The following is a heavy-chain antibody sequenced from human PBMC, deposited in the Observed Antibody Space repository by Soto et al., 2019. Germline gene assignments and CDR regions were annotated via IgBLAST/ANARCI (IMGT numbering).Heavy chain of an antibody. Sequence: QVQLVQSGAEVKKPGASVKVSCKASGYTFTSYGISWVRQAPGQGLEWMGWISTYNGNTKYAQKLQGRVTMTTDTSTSTAYKELRSRRSDDTAVFYCAREMVRGVESDYWGQGTLVTVSS. D-gene: IGHD3-10*01. J-gene: IGHJ4*02. CDR3: AREMVRGVESDY. CDR1: GYTFTSYG. V-gene: IGHV1-18*01. CDR2: ISTYNGNT.